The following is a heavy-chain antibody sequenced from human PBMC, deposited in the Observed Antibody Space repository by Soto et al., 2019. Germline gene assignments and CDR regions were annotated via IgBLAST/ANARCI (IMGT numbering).Heavy chain of an antibody. Sequence: QVQLVESGGGVVQPGRSLRLSCAASGFSFSSHDMHWVRQAPGKGLEWVSIISYDGSKKAYADSVKGRFTISRDNSKNTLSLQMNSLRADDTDLYYCAPRGYRYGFYDLDICGQGTMVTVSS. J-gene: IGHJ3*02. V-gene: IGHV3-30*03. CDR1: GFSFSSHD. CDR3: APRGYRYGFYDLDI. CDR2: ISYDGSKK. D-gene: IGHD5-18*01.